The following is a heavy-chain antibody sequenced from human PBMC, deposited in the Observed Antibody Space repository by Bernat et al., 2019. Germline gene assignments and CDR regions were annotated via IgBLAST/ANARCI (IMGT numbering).Heavy chain of an antibody. J-gene: IGHJ5*02. Sequence: QVQLVESGGGLVKPGGSLRLSCAASGFTFSDYYMSWIRQAPGKGLEWVSYISSSSYTNYADYVKGRFTISRDNAKNSLYLQMNSLRAEDTAVYYCAREIGEWELLGNWFDPWGQGTLVTVSS. D-gene: IGHD1-26*01. V-gene: IGHV3-11*05. CDR2: ISSSSYT. CDR3: AREIGEWELLGNWFDP. CDR1: GFTFSDYY.